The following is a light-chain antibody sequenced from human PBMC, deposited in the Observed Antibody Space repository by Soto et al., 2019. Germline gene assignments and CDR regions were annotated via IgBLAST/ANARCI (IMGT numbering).Light chain of an antibody. J-gene: IGLJ1*01. V-gene: IGLV2-14*01. CDR3: SSYTTSSTRV. CDR2: EVS. CDR1: SSDVGFYNY. Sequence: QSALTQPASVSGSPGQSIAIPCTGSSSDVGFYNYVSWYQQHPGEVPKLIIFEVSNRPSGVSNRFSGSKSGNTASLTISGLQDEDEDAYFGSSYTTSSTRVFGTGTKVTVL.